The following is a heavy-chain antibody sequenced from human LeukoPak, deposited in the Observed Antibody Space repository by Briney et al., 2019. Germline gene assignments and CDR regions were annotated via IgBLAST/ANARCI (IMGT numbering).Heavy chain of an antibody. Sequence: GGSLRLSCAASGFTISNYWMSWVRQAPGKGLEWVANIKQAESERFYVDSVKDRFIIFRDNAENSVYLQMNSLRAEDTAVYYCAKERSNFDYWGQGTLVTVSS. J-gene: IGHJ4*02. CDR2: IKQAESER. V-gene: IGHV3-7*03. CDR3: AKERSNFDY. CDR1: GFTISNYW.